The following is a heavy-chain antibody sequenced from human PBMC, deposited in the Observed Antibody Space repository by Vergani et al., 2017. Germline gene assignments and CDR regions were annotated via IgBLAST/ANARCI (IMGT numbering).Heavy chain of an antibody. CDR1: GFTVSSNY. Sequence: EVQLVETGGGLIQPGGSLRLSCAASGFTVSSNYMSWVRQAPGKGLEWVSVIYSGGSTYYADSVKGRFTISRDNSKNTLYLQMNSLRAEDTAVYYRARDLGYYGSGLGYWGQGTLVTVSS. J-gene: IGHJ4*02. CDR3: ARDLGYYGSGLGY. D-gene: IGHD3-10*01. V-gene: IGHV3-53*02. CDR2: IYSGGST.